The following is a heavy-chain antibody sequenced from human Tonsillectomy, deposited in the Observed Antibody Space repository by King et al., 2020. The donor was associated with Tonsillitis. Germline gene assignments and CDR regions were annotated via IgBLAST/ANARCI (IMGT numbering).Heavy chain of an antibody. D-gene: IGHD4-17*01. Sequence: VQLVESGGGLVQPGGSLRLSWAASGFTFSSYAMSWVRQAPGKGLEWVSAISGGGGSTYYADSVKGRFTISRDNSKNTLYLQMDSQSAEDTAVYYCASTLYGVSFDPWGQGTLVTVSS. CDR2: ISGGGGST. V-gene: IGHV3-23*04. J-gene: IGHJ5*02. CDR3: ASTLYGVSFDP. CDR1: GFTFSSYA.